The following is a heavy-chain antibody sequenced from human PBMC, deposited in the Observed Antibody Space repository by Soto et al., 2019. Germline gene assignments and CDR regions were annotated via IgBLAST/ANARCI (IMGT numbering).Heavy chain of an antibody. V-gene: IGHV1-18*01. CDR2: ISTYNGNT. J-gene: IGHJ6*02. Sequence: GASVKVSCKASGYTFTTYAISWVRQAPGQGLEWMGWISTYNGNTDYAQNFQGRVTMTTDTSTSTAYMELRSLRSDDTAVYYCARDGVDTATGYYYGMDVWGQGTTVTVS. CDR3: ARDGVDTATGYYYGMDV. D-gene: IGHD5-18*01. CDR1: GYTFTTYA.